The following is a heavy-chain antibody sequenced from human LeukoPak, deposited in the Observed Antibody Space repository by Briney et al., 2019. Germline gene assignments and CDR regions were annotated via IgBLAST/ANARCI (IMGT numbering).Heavy chain of an antibody. Sequence: PGGSVRLSCAASGFTFSSYTMHWVRQAPGKGLEWVSSIISSSNYISYADSVKGRFTISRDNAKNSLYLQMNSLRAEDTAVYYCARDSVVVTTIIRYFDYWGQGTLVTVSS. V-gene: IGHV3-21*01. D-gene: IGHD2-21*02. CDR1: GFTFSSYT. J-gene: IGHJ4*02. CDR2: IISSSNYI. CDR3: ARDSVVVTTIIRYFDY.